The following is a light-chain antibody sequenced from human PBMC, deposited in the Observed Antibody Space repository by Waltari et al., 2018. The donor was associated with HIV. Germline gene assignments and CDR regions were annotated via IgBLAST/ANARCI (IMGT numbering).Light chain of an antibody. Sequence: DVVVTQSPDSLAVSLGERATLHCKSNQSLLYISNNQNYLAWYQQKAGQRPKLLIYWAYIRWSGVPDRFSGSVSETDFTLTISSLQAEDVAVYYCQQYSDVPYTFGQGTKLEIK. V-gene: IGKV4-1*01. CDR1: QSLLYISNNQNY. CDR2: WAY. CDR3: QQYSDVPYT. J-gene: IGKJ2*01.